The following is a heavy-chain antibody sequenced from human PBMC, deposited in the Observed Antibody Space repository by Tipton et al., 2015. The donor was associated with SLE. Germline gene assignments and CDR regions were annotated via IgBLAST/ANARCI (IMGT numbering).Heavy chain of an antibody. Sequence: TLSLTCTVSGGSISSGGYYWSWIRQHPGKGLEWIGYIYYSGSTYYNPSLKSRVTISVDTSKNQFSLKLSSVTAADTAVYYCARSRYSSSSYYYYYMDVWGKGTTVTVSS. CDR3: ARSRYSSSSYYYYYMDV. D-gene: IGHD6-6*01. CDR1: GGSISSGGYY. J-gene: IGHJ6*03. CDR2: IYYSGST. V-gene: IGHV4-31*03.